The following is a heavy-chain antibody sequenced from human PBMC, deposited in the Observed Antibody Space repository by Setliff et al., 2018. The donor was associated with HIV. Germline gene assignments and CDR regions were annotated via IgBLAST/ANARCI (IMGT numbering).Heavy chain of an antibody. V-gene: IGHV3-9*01. Sequence: GGSLRLSCAASGFIFDDYAMYWVRQAPGKGLEWVSGISWNSGRIVYADSVKGRFTISRDNAKNSLYLQMNSLRAEDTAVYYCARGVSYLDYWGQGTLVTVSS. J-gene: IGHJ4*02. CDR3: ARGVSYLDY. D-gene: IGHD3-3*01. CDR1: GFIFDDYA. CDR2: ISWNSGRI.